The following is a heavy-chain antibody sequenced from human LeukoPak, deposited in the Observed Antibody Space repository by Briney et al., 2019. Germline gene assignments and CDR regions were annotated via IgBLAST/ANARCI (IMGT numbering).Heavy chain of an antibody. CDR1: GFTFSINW. D-gene: IGHD1-26*01. CDR2: INSDGSST. V-gene: IGHV3-74*01. J-gene: IGHJ4*02. Sequence: GGSLRLSCAASGFTFSINWMHWVRQAPGEGLVWVSHINSDGSSTNYADSVKGRFTISRDSAKNTLYLQMNSLRAEDTGVYYCARDKVSGSYYGLDYWGQGTLVTVSS. CDR3: ARDKVSGSYYGLDY.